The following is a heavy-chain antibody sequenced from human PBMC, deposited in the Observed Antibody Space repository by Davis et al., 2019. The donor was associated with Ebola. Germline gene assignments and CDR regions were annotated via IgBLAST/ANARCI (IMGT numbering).Heavy chain of an antibody. CDR2: MNPNSGNT. J-gene: IGHJ4*02. Sequence: AASVKVSCKASGYTFTSYDINWVRQATGQGLEWMGWMNPNSGNTGYAQKFQGRVTMTRNTSISTAYMELSSLRSEDTAVYYCARDYGGTRLFDYWGQGTLVTVSS. V-gene: IGHV1-8*01. CDR1: GYTFTSYD. CDR3: ARDYGGTRLFDY. D-gene: IGHD4-23*01.